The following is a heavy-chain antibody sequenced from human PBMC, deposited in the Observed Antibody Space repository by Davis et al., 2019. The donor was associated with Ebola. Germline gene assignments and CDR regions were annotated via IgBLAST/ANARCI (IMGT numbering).Heavy chain of an antibody. Sequence: GESLKISCAASGFTFSSYSMNWVRQAPGKGLEWVSYISSSSSTIYYADSVKGRFTISRDNAKNSLYLQMNSLRSEDTAVYYCAALSRYPRDYGSFDIWGQGTMVTVSS. V-gene: IGHV3-48*01. J-gene: IGHJ3*02. D-gene: IGHD4-17*01. CDR3: AALSRYPRDYGSFDI. CDR1: GFTFSSYS. CDR2: ISSSSSTI.